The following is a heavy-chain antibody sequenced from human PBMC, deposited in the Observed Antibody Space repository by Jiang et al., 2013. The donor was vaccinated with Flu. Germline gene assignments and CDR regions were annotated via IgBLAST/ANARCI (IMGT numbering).Heavy chain of an antibody. CDR1: GGSISSYY. D-gene: IGHD6-19*01. Sequence: PGLVKPSETLSLTCTVSGGSISSYYWSWIRQPPGKGLEWIGYIYYSGSTNYNPSLKSRVTISVDTSKNQFSLKLSSVTAADTAVYYCARDGYSSGWYDYWGQGTLVTVSS. CDR3: ARDGYSSGWYDY. J-gene: IGHJ4*02. CDR2: IYYSGST. V-gene: IGHV4-59*01.